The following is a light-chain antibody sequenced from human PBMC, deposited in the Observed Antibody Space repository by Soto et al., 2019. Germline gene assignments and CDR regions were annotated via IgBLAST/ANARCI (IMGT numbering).Light chain of an antibody. J-gene: IGKJ4*01. CDR1: QSVSSNY. Sequence: EIVLTQSPGTLSLSPGERATLSCRASQSVSSNYLAWYQQKPGQAPRLLIYGASNRATGIPDRFRGSGSGTDFTLTISRLEPEDFAVYYCQQYGRSPLTFGGGTKVEIK. V-gene: IGKV3-20*01. CDR2: GAS. CDR3: QQYGRSPLT.